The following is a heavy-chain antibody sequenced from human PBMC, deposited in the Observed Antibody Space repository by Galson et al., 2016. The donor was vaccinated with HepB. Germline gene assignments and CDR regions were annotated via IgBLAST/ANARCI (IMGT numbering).Heavy chain of an antibody. V-gene: IGHV3-7*03. J-gene: IGHJ4*02. D-gene: IGHD3-10*01. CDR1: GFTFSTYA. CDR2: IKQDGNEK. CDR3: ARKGGIYSPWGY. Sequence: SLRLSCAASGFTFSTYAMRWVRQAPGKGLEWVANIKQDGNEKYYVDSVKGRFTISRDNAKNSMYLQMNSLRAEDTAVYYCARKGGIYSPWGYWGQGTLVTVSS.